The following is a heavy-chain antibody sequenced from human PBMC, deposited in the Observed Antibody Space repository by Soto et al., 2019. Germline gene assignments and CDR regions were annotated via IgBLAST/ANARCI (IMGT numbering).Heavy chain of an antibody. J-gene: IGHJ3*02. V-gene: IGHV4-59*01. Sequence: PSETLSLTCTVSGGSISSYYWSWIRQPPGKGLEWIGYIYYSGSTNYNPSLKSRVTISVDTSKNQFSLKLSSVTAAVTAVYYCARAGYSTLLAAFDIWGQGTMVTVSS. D-gene: IGHD6-13*01. CDR3: ARAGYSTLLAAFDI. CDR1: GGSISSYY. CDR2: IYYSGST.